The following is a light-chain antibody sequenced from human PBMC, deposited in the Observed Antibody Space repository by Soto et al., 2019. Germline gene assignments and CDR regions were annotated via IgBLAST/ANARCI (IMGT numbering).Light chain of an antibody. CDR3: SAWYDSRNGVV. CDR1: SSNIGGNT. J-gene: IGLJ2*01. Sequence: QSVLTQPASASGTPGQRVTISCSGSSSNIGGNTVNWYQQLPAAAPKLLIYSNNQRPSGVADRFSGAKSATSVSLATSGLQAEDEADYYCSAWYDSRNGVVFGGGTKLTVL. V-gene: IGLV1-44*01. CDR2: SNN.